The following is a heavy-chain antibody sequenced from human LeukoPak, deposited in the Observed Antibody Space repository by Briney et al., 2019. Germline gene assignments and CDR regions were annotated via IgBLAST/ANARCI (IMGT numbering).Heavy chain of an antibody. CDR3: ASTVVVAATRPFDP. Sequence: NPSETLSLTCTVSGGSVSSGSYYWSWIRQPPGKGLEWIGYIYYSGSTNYNPSLKSRVTISVDTSKNQFSLKLSSVTAADTAVYYCASTVVVAATRPFDPWGQGTLVTVSS. CDR1: GGSVSSGSYY. CDR2: IYYSGST. D-gene: IGHD2-15*01. J-gene: IGHJ5*02. V-gene: IGHV4-61*01.